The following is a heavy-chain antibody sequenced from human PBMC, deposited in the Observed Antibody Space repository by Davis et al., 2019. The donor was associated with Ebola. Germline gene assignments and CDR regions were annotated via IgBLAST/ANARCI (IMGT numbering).Heavy chain of an antibody. CDR1: GYSISSGYY. V-gene: IGHV4-38-2*02. Sequence: SETLSLTCTVSGYSISSGYYWGWIRQPPGKGLEWIGSIYHSGSTYYNPSLKSRVTISVDTSKNHFSLKLRSVTAADTAVYYCARADGDYVHFDYWGQGILVTVSS. CDR3: ARADGDYVHFDY. J-gene: IGHJ4*02. CDR2: IYHSGST. D-gene: IGHD4-17*01.